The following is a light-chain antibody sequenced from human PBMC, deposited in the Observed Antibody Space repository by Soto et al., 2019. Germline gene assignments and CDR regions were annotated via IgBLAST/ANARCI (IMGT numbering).Light chain of an antibody. J-gene: IGLJ1*01. V-gene: IGLV2-14*01. Sequence: VSGAPRQSNTIPGSGTSTAVGGYNYVSWYQHHPCKGPKLIIYEFSNRPSGVSDRFSGSKSGNKASLIISNLEAEDESDYYCGSYTSTDTPFVFGTGTRSPS. CDR3: GSYTSTDTPFV. CDR2: EFS. CDR1: STAVGGYNY.